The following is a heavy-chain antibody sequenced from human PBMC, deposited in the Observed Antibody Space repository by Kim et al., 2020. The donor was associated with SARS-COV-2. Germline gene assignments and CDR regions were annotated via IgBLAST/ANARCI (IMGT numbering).Heavy chain of an antibody. J-gene: IGHJ4*02. D-gene: IGHD3-22*01. Sequence: RVTISVDTSKNQFSLKLSSVTAADTAVYYCAREGEGYYYDSSGYLPHFDYWGQGTLVTVSS. CDR3: AREGEGYYYDSSGYLPHFDY. V-gene: IGHV4-31*02.